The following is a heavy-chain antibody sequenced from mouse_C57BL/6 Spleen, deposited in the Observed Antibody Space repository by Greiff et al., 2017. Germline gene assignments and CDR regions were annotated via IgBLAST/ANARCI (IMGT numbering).Heavy chain of an antibody. D-gene: IGHD4-1*02. J-gene: IGHJ2*01. CDR1: GYTFTSYW. Sequence: QVQLQQPGAELVRPGSSVKLSCKASGYTFTSYWMHWVKQRPIQGLEWIGNIDPSDSETHYNQKFKDKATLTVDKSSSTAYMQLSSLTSEDSAVXYCARQLGTGDYLDYWGQGTTLTVSS. CDR3: ARQLGTGDYLDY. CDR2: IDPSDSET. V-gene: IGHV1-52*01.